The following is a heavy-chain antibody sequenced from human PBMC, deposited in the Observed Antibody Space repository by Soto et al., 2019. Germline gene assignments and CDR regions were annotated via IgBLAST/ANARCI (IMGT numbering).Heavy chain of an antibody. CDR1: GFTFSCYS. CDR3: ARVRGIGWYRGQYGMDV. Sequence: EVQLVESGGGLVKPGGSLRLSCAASGFTFSCYSMNWVRQAPGKGLEWVSSISSSSSYIYYADSVKGRFTISRDNAKNSLYLQMNSLRAEDTAVYYCARVRGIGWYRGQYGMDVWGQGTTVTVS. CDR2: ISSSSSYI. J-gene: IGHJ6*02. V-gene: IGHV3-21*01. D-gene: IGHD6-19*01.